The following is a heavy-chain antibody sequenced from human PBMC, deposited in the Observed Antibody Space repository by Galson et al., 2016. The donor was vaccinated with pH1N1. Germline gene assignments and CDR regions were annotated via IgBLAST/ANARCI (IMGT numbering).Heavy chain of an antibody. CDR1: GFTFSIYW. J-gene: IGHJ5*02. Sequence: SLRLSCAASGFTFSIYWMTWVRQAPGKGLEWVANIKQDGSEKYYVDSVKGRFSISRDNAKNSLYLQMNSLRAEDTAVYYCARALGGGSCAWGQGTLVTVSS. CDR3: ARALGGGSCA. CDR2: IKQDGSEK. V-gene: IGHV3-7*01. D-gene: IGHD2-15*01.